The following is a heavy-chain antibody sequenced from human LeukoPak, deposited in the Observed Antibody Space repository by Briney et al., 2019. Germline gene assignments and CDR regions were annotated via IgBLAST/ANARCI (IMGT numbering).Heavy chain of an antibody. CDR1: GFTFTSSA. CDR2: IVVGSGNT. J-gene: IGHJ4*02. CDR3: AADSPENDFWSGYPTLDY. D-gene: IGHD3-3*01. Sequence: GASVKVSCKASGFTFTSSAVQWVRQARGQRLEWRGWIVVGSGNTNYAQKFQERVTITRDMSTSTAYMELSSLRSEDTAVYYCAADSPENDFWSGYPTLDYWGQGTLVTVSS. V-gene: IGHV1-58*01.